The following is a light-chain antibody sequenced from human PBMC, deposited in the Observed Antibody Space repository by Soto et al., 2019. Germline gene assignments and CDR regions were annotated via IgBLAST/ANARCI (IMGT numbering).Light chain of an antibody. CDR2: GAS. CDR3: QQYGSSPPIN. J-gene: IGKJ5*01. CDR1: QSVASSY. V-gene: IGKV3-20*01. Sequence: EIVLTQSPGTLSLPPGERATVSCSASQSVASSYLAWYQQKPGQAPRLLIYGASSRATGIPDRFSGSGSGTDFTLTIRRLEPEDFAVYYCQQYGSSPPINFGQGTRRENK.